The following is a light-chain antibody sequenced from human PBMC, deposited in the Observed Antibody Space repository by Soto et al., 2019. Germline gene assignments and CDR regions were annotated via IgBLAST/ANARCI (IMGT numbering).Light chain of an antibody. V-gene: IGLV2-23*02. CDR2: EVS. J-gene: IGLJ3*02. CDR1: INDVGSYDL. Sequence: QSALTQPASVSGSPGQSITISCTGTINDVGSYDLVSWYQHHPGKAPKVMIYEVSKRPSGVSNRFSGSKSGNTASVTIFGLQAEDEADYYCCSYAGSGTLVFGGGTKVTVL. CDR3: CSYAGSGTLV.